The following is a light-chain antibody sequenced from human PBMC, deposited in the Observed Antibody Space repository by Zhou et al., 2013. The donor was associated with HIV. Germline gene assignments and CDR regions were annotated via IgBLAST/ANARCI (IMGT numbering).Light chain of an antibody. Sequence: IQLTQSPSSLSASVGDRVTITCRASQGISSYLAWYQQKPGKAPKLLIYAASTLQSGVPSRFSGSGSGTDFTLTISSLQPEDVATYYCQKYNSVPFTFGPGTKVDIK. J-gene: IGKJ3*01. CDR3: QKYNSVPFT. CDR1: QGISSY. V-gene: IGKV1-9*01. CDR2: AAS.